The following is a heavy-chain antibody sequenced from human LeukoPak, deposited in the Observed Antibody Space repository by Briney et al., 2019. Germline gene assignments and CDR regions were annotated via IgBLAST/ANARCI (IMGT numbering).Heavy chain of an antibody. D-gene: IGHD2-21*02. Sequence: PGGSLRLSCAASGFTFSRYEMNWVRQAPGKGLEWVSYISRSGDTIYFADSVKGRFTISRDNSKNTVSLQMSSLRAEDTALYYCVKDGLAFCGGDCYSYFDYWGQGTLVTVSS. V-gene: IGHV3-48*03. CDR3: VKDGLAFCGGDCYSYFDY. CDR1: GFTFSRYE. CDR2: ISRSGDTI. J-gene: IGHJ4*02.